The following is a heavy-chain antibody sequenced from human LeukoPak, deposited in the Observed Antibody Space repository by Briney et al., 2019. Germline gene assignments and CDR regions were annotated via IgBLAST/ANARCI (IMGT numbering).Heavy chain of an antibody. CDR1: GGSISSSSYY. CDR2: IYYSGST. CDR3: ARRGIFGVVKGFDI. V-gene: IGHV4-39*01. J-gene: IGHJ3*02. D-gene: IGHD3-3*01. Sequence: SETLSLTCTVSGGSISSSSYYWGWIRQPPGKGLEWIGSIYYSGSTYYNPSLKSRVTISVDTSKNQFSLKLSSVTAADTAVYYCARRGIFGVVKGFDIWAKGQWSPSLQ.